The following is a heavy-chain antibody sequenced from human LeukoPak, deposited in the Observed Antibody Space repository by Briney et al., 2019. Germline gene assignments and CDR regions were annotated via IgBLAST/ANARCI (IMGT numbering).Heavy chain of an antibody. V-gene: IGHV3-48*03. CDR3: ARGWGSVGVHFDY. J-gene: IGHJ4*02. CDR1: GFTFSSYE. D-gene: IGHD1-26*01. CDR2: ISSSGSTI. Sequence: QPGGSLRLSCAAPGFTFSSYEMNWVRQAPGKGLEWVSYISSSGSTIYYADSVKGRFTISRDNAKDSLYLQMNSLRAEDRAVYYCARGWGSVGVHFDYWGQGTLVTVSS.